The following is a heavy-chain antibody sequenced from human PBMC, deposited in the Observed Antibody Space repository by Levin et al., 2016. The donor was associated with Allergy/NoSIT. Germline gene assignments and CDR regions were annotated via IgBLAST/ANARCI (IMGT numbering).Heavy chain of an antibody. J-gene: IGHJ3*02. V-gene: IGHV4-30-2*04. D-gene: IGHD3-10*01. CDR2: IYHSGST. Sequence: RQAPGKGLEWIGYIYHSGSTYYNPSLKSRVTISVDTSKNQFSLKLSSVTAADTAVYYCARRISMVRGVIVDDAFDIWGQGTMVTVSS. CDR3: ARRISMVRGVIVDDAFDI.